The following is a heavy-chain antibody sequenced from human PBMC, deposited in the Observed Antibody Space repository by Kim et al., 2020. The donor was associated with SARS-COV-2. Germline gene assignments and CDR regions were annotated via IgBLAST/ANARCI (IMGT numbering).Heavy chain of an antibody. CDR2: IYYSGST. CDR3: ATVSSSREIYYYYGMDV. J-gene: IGHJ6*02. V-gene: IGHV4-31*03. CDR1: GGSISSGGYY. D-gene: IGHD6-6*01. Sequence: SETLSLTCTVSGGSISSGGYYWSWIRQHPGKGLEWIGYIYYSGSTYYNPSLKSRVTISVDTSKNQFSLKLSSVTAADTAVYYCATVSSSREIYYYYGMDVWGQGTTVTVSS.